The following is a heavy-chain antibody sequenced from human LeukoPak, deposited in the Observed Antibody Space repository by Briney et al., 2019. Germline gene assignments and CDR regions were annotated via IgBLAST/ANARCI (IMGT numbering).Heavy chain of an antibody. Sequence: ASVKVSCKASGYTFTSYGISGVRQAPGQGLEWMGWSSAYNGNTNYAQKLQGRVTMTTDTSTSTAYMELRSLRSDDTAVYYCAREGKQHLGSDLYYYYGMDVWGQGTTVTVSS. CDR3: AREGKQHLGSDLYYYYGMDV. J-gene: IGHJ6*02. D-gene: IGHD6-13*01. CDR2: SSAYNGNT. CDR1: GYTFTSYG. V-gene: IGHV1-18*01.